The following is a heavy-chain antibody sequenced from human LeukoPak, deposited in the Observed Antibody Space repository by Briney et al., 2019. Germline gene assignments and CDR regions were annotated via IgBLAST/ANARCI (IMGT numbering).Heavy chain of an antibody. V-gene: IGHV3-23*01. CDR1: GFTFKSYL. CDR2: ISGNGVLT. D-gene: IGHD3-3*01. J-gene: IGHJ4*02. Sequence: PGGSLRLSCSASGFTFKSYLMAWVRQAPGKGLEWISGISGNGVLTYYADSVKGRFTVSRDNPQNILHLQLNNVRAEDSAIYYCANSQGTIFGVVDYWGQGTLVTVSS. CDR3: ANSQGTIFGVVDY.